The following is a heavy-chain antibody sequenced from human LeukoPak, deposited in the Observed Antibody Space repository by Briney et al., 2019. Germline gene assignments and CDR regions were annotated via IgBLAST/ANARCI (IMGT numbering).Heavy chain of an antibody. CDR3: ARWNSGWEFDY. J-gene: IGHJ4*02. CDR2: IKQDGSEE. CDR1: AFSFGDYW. V-gene: IGHV3-7*05. D-gene: IGHD6-19*01. Sequence: GGSLRLSCAASAFSFGDYWMTWVRQAPGKGLHWVAHIKQDGSEEYYVDSVKGRFTISRDNAKTSLYLQMNSLRAEDTAVCYCARWNSGWEFDYWGQGTLVSVSS.